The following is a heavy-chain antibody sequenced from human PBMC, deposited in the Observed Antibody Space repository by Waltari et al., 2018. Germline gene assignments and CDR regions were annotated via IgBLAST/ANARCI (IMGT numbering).Heavy chain of an antibody. J-gene: IGHJ4*02. CDR2: VDPEDVET. V-gene: IGHV1-24*01. CDR3: ATAGSYYYDSSGYYRYYFDY. D-gene: IGHD3-22*01. Sequence: QVQLVQSGAEVKKPGASVKVSCKVSGYTLTELSMHWVRQAPGKGLEWMGGVDPEDVETIYAQKFQGRVTRTEETSTDTAYMELSSLRSEDTAVYYCATAGSYYYDSSGYYRYYFDYWGQGTLVTVSS. CDR1: GYTLTELS.